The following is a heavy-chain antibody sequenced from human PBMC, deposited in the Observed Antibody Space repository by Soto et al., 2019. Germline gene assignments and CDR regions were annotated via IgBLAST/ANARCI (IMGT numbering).Heavy chain of an antibody. CDR2: ISNNGDTA. Sequence: GGSLRLSCATSGFTFSSYAMVWVRQAAEKGLEWVASISNNGDTAYYAESVKGRFTISRGNSENTLYLQMNGLRADDTALYFCAKSRVFIGAIVTLLDSWGQGTQVTVSS. J-gene: IGHJ4*02. V-gene: IGHV3-23*01. CDR3: AKSRVFIGAIVTLLDS. CDR1: GFTFSSYA. D-gene: IGHD3-16*02.